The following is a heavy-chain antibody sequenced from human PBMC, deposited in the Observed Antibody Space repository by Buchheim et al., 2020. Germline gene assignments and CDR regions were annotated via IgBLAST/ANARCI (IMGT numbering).Heavy chain of an antibody. CDR3: TTDAYYYDSSGYYSYFDY. V-gene: IGHV3-15*01. D-gene: IGHD3-22*01. CDR1: GFTFSNAW. CDR2: INSKTDGGTT. J-gene: IGHJ4*02. Sequence: EVQLVESGGGLVKPGGSLRLSCAASGFTFSNAWMSWVRQAPGKGLEWVGRINSKTDGGTTDYATPVKGRFTISRDDSKNKLYLQMNSLKTEDTAVYYCTTDAYYYDSSGYYSYFDYWGQGTL.